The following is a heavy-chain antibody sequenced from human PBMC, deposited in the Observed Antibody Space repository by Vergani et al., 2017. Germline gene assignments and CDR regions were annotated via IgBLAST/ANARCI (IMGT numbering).Heavy chain of an antibody. CDR2: ISSSSSYI. V-gene: IGHV3-21*01. J-gene: IGHJ4*02. D-gene: IGHD1-26*01. CDR3: ARDGDSIVEENAFDY. Sequence: VQLVESGGGLVKPGGSLRLSCAASGFTFSSYSIHWVRQAPGKGLGWVSSISSSSSYIYYADSVKGRFTSSRDTAKNSLYLQMNSLRVEDTAVYYCARDGDSIVEENAFDYWGQGTLVTVSS. CDR1: GFTFSSYS.